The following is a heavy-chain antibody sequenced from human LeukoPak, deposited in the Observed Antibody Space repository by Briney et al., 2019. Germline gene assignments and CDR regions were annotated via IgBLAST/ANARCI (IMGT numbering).Heavy chain of an antibody. Sequence: PSETLSLTCTVSGGSISSYYWSWIRQPPGKGLEWIGYIYYSGSTNYNPSLKSRVTISVDTSKNQFSLKLSPVTAADTAVYYCARVYRFRAYDSGGPDWFDPWGQGTLVTVSS. V-gene: IGHV4-59*01. J-gene: IGHJ5*02. CDR3: ARVYRFRAYDSGGPDWFDP. CDR2: IYYSGST. D-gene: IGHD3-22*01. CDR1: GGSISSYY.